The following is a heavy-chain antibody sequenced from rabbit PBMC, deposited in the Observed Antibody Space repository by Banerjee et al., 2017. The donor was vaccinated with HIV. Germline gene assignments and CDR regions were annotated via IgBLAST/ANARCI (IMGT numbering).Heavy chain of an antibody. CDR1: GFSFSSTYW. CDR2: IDTNSGSA. D-gene: IGHD4-2*01. V-gene: IGHV1S45*01. CDR3: ARDLGGMRDL. Sequence: LEESGGGLVQPEGSLTLTCTASGFSFSSTYWMCWVRQAPGKGLEWIGCIDTNSGSAYYANWAKGRFTISKTSSTTVTLQMTSLTAADTATYFCARDLGGMRDLWGPGTLVTVS. J-gene: IGHJ4*01.